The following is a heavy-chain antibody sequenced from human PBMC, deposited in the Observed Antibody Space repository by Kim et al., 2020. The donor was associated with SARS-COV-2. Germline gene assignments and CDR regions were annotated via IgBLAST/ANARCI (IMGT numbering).Heavy chain of an antibody. J-gene: IGHJ4*02. D-gene: IGHD6-13*01. Sequence: YADSVKGRFTISRENSKNTLYLQMNSLRAEDTAVYYCARADSSSWYNFDYWGQGTLVTVSS. CDR3: ARADSSSWYNFDY. V-gene: IGHV3-30*01.